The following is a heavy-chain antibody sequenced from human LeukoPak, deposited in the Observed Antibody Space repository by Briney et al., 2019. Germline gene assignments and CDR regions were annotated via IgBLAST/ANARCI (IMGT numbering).Heavy chain of an antibody. CDR1: GLTFEAYA. J-gene: IGHJ4*02. V-gene: IGHV3-20*04. D-gene: IGHD3-22*01. CDR3: ASHASYYYDSSGYRHFDF. CDR2: INWNGGST. Sequence: PGGSLRLSCVASGLTFEAYALGWVRQAPGKGLEWVSGINWNGGSTGYADSVKGRFTISRDNAKNSLYLQMNSLRAEDTALYYCASHASYYYDSSGYRHFDFWGQGTLVTVSS.